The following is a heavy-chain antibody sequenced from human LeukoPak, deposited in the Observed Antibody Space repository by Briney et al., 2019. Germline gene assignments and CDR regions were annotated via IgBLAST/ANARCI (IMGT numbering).Heavy chain of an antibody. D-gene: IGHD4-17*01. CDR1: GGSISSGDYY. J-gene: IGHJ5*02. V-gene: IGHV4-30-4*08. CDR2: IYYSGTT. CDR3: ARGGGDYFLDP. Sequence: SQTLSLTCTVSGGSISSGDYYWSWIRQPPGKGLEKIGHIYYSGTTYYNSSLKSRVTISVDTSNNQFSLRLSSVTAADTAVYYCARGGGDYFLDPSGQGTLVTVSS.